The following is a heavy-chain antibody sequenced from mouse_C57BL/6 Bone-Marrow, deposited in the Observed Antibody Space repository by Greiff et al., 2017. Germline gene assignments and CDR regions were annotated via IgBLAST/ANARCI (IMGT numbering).Heavy chain of an antibody. V-gene: IGHV1-64*01. CDR3: ARSYDYDDYTMDY. CDR1: GYTFTNYW. D-gene: IGHD2-4*01. J-gene: IGHJ4*01. Sequence: QVHVKQPGAELVKPGASVKLSCKASGYTFTNYWMHWVKQRPGQGLEWIGMMHPNGGSPDYNEKFKSEATLSVDKPSRTAEMERSSLTSEDSAVYYCARSYDYDDYTMDYWGQETSVTVSS. CDR2: MHPNGGSP.